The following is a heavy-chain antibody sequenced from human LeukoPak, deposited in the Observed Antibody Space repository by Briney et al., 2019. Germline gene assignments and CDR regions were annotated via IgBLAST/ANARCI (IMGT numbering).Heavy chain of an antibody. Sequence: SETLSLTCTVSGGSISSYYWSWIRQPPGKGLEWIGYIYYSGSTNYNPSLKSRVTISVDTSKNQFSLKLSSVTAADTAVYYCARAIVGAAYWFDPWGQGTLVTVSS. J-gene: IGHJ5*02. CDR1: GGSISSYY. CDR2: IYYSGST. CDR3: ARAIVGAAYWFDP. D-gene: IGHD1-26*01. V-gene: IGHV4-59*01.